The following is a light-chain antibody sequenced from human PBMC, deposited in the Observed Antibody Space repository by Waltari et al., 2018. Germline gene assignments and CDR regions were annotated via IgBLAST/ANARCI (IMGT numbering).Light chain of an antibody. J-gene: IGKJ1*01. V-gene: IGKV1-39*01. CDR1: QSISSY. CDR3: LQGYSTPTWT. Sequence: DIQMTQSPSSLSASVRDRVTITCRASQSISSYLNWYQQKPGKAPKLLIYSASSLQSGVPSRFSGCGSVTDFTFTISSLQPEDFATYYCLQGYSTPTWTFCQGTKVGIK. CDR2: SAS.